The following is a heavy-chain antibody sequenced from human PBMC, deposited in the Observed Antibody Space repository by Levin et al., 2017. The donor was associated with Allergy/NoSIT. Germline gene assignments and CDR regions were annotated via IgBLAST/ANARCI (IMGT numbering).Heavy chain of an antibody. D-gene: IGHD5-18*01. CDR2: INPNSGGT. J-gene: IGHJ3*02. V-gene: IGHV1-2*02. Sequence: ASVKVSCKASGYTFTGYYMHWVRQAPGQGLEWMGWINPNSGGTNYAQKFQGTVTMTRDTSISTAYMELSRLRSDDTAVYYCARDGGYSYGYVHDAFDIWGQGTMVTVSS. CDR1: GYTFTGYY. CDR3: ARDGGYSYGYVHDAFDI.